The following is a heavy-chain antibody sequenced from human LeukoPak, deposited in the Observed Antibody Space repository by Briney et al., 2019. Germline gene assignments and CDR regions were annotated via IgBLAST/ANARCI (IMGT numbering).Heavy chain of an antibody. J-gene: IGHJ4*02. CDR1: GGTFSSYA. D-gene: IGHD3-22*01. V-gene: IGHV1-69*05. CDR2: IIPIFGTA. CDR3: AGTLRLPDYDSSGYKKMAGGFDY. Sequence: ASVKVSCKASGGTFSSYAISWVRQAPGQGLEWMGGIIPIFGTANYAQKFQGRVTITTDESTSTAYMELSSLRSEDTAVYYCAGTLRLPDYDSSGYKKMAGGFDYWGQGTLVTVSS.